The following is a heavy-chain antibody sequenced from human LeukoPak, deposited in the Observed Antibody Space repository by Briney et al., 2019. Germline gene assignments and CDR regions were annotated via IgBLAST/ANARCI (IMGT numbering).Heavy chain of an antibody. Sequence: GASVKASCKASGYIFMNFGMGWVRQAPGQGLEWLGWISAYNGDTNYAQKFRGRVTMTTDTSTSTAYMEVRSLTSDDTAIYYCARPGDGNWFDPWGQGTLVIVSS. CDR1: GYIFMNFG. CDR2: ISAYNGDT. J-gene: IGHJ5*02. CDR3: ARPGDGNWFDP. V-gene: IGHV1-18*01.